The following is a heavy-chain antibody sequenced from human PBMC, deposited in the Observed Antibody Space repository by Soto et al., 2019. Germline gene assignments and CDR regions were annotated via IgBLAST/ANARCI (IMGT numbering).Heavy chain of an antibody. CDR2: ISYDGSNK. CDR1: GFTFSSYA. CDR3: ARAADSSGYPLDY. V-gene: IGHV3-30-3*01. Sequence: GGSLRLSCAASGFTFSSYAMHWVRQAPGKGLEWVAVISYDGSNKYYADSVKGRFTISRDNSKNTLYLQMNSLRAEDTAVYYCARAADSSGYPLDYWGQGTLVTVSS. J-gene: IGHJ4*02. D-gene: IGHD3-22*01.